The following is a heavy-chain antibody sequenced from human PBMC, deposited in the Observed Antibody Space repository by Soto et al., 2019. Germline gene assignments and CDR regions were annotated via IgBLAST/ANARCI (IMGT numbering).Heavy chain of an antibody. D-gene: IGHD6-19*01. Sequence: SPTLSLTCAISGDSVSSNSAAWNWIRQSPSRGLEWLGRTYYRSKWYNDYAVSVKSRITINPDTSKNQFSLQLNSVTPEDTAVYYCARTLDKQYSSGWEGWFDPWGQGTLVTVSS. CDR2: TYYRSKWYN. CDR1: GDSVSSNSAA. J-gene: IGHJ5*02. V-gene: IGHV6-1*01. CDR3: ARTLDKQYSSGWEGWFDP.